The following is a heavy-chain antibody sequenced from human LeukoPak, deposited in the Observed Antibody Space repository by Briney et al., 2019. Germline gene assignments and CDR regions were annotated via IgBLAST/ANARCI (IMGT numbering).Heavy chain of an antibody. V-gene: IGHV1-3*01. CDR2: INAGNGNT. CDR3: ARKYSSGQVSYFDY. D-gene: IGHD6-19*01. CDR1: GYTFTSYA. Sequence: ASVKVSCKASGYTFTSYAMHWVRQAPGQRLEWKGWINAGNGNTKYSQKFQGRVTITRDTSASTAYMELSSLRSEDTAVYYCARKYSSGQVSYFDYWGQGTLVTVSS. J-gene: IGHJ4*02.